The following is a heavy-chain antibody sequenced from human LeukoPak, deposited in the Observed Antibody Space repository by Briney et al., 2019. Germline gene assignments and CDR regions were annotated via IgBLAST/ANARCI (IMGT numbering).Heavy chain of an antibody. J-gene: IGHJ3*02. D-gene: IGHD3-22*01. V-gene: IGHV4-59*11. CDR3: ARDYYDSRGEAFDI. CDR1: GGSIGSHY. CDR2: IYYSGTT. Sequence: PSETLSLTCTVSGGSIGSHYWSWIRQPPGEGLEWIGYIYYSGTTSYNPSLKSRVTISVDTSKNQSSLKLSSVTAADTAVYYCARDYYDSRGEAFDIWGLGTMATVSS.